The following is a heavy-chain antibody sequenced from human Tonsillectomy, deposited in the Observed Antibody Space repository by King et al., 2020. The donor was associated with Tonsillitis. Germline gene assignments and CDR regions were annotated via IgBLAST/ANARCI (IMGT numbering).Heavy chain of an antibody. D-gene: IGHD2-21*01. J-gene: IGHJ4*02. CDR1: QFTFSSSW. Sequence: VQLVESGGGLVQPGGSLKLSCAASQFTFSSSWMTWVRQAPGKGLQWVATIKPGGSEKYYADSVKGRFSVSRDNAKKSLALQMSSLRSDDTALYYCARDEAYSSFDYWGQGTLVTVSS. V-gene: IGHV3-7*04. CDR3: ARDEAYSSFDY. CDR2: IKPGGSEK.